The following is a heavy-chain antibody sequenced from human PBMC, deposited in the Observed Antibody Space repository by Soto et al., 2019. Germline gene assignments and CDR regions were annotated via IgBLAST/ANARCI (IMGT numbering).Heavy chain of an antibody. J-gene: IGHJ6*02. CDR1: GYTFTAYY. CDR3: ARNMDYYYGPGSGNGHGF. CDR2: INPKFGDT. D-gene: IGHD3-10*01. V-gene: IGHV1-2*02. Sequence: QVQLVQSGAEVKEPGDSVRVSCEASGYTFTAYYIHWVRQAPGQGLEWMGWINPKFGDTAYAQDFQGRVSMTRDMSISTVYKELSSLTSDDTATYYCARNMDYYYGPGSGNGHGFWGQGTTVTVFS.